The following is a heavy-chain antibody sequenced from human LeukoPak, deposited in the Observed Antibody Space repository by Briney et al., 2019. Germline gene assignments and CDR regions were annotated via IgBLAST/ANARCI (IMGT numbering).Heavy chain of an antibody. CDR2: IIPIFGTA. V-gene: IGHV1-69*05. CDR3: ARSYCSGGSCFHFDY. D-gene: IGHD2-15*01. CDR1: GGTFSGYA. J-gene: IGHJ4*02. Sequence: GSSVKVSSKASGGTFSGYAISWVRQAPGQGLEWMGGIIPIFGTANYAQKFQGRVTITTDESTSTAYMELSSLRSEDTAVYYCARSYCSGGSCFHFDYWGQGTLVTVSS.